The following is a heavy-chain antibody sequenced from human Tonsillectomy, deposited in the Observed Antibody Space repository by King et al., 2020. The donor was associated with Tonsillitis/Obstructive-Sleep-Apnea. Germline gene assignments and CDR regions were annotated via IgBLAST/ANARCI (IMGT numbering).Heavy chain of an antibody. J-gene: IGHJ6*03. Sequence: QLVQSGAEMKKPGASLKISCKGSGYSFTSYWIGWVRQMPGKGLEWMGIIYPGESDTRYSPSFQGQVTISADKSISTAYLQWSSLKASDTAMYYCARHQGYRNNYYYYMDVWGKGTTVTVSS. V-gene: IGHV5-51*01. D-gene: IGHD4-11*01. CDR3: ARHQGYRNNYYYYMDV. CDR2: IYPGESDT. CDR1: GYSFTSYW.